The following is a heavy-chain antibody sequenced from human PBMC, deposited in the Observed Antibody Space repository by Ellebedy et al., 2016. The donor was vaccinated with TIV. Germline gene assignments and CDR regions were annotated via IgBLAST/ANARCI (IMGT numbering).Heavy chain of an antibody. CDR1: GFTFSTYW. D-gene: IGHD2-15*01. CDR2: INSGGGST. J-gene: IGHJ5*02. V-gene: IGHV3-74*01. CDR3: AKGQWMVVAAIDWFDP. Sequence: GESLKISCAASGFTFSTYWMHWVRQAPGKGLVWVSHINSGGGSTNYADSVKGRFTISRDNAKNTLYLQMNSLRAEDTAVYYCAKGQWMVVAAIDWFDPWGQGTLVTVSS.